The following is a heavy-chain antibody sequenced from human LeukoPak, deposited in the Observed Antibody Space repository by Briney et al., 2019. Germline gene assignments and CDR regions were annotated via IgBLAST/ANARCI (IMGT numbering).Heavy chain of an antibody. J-gene: IGHJ4*02. CDR3: AKPPWGILTGFDY. CDR2: ISDRGGST. D-gene: IGHD3-9*01. Sequence: PGGPLRLSCAASGFTFSSYPMTWVPQSPGKGLEWVSAISDRGGSTFCAHSVKGRLPLSRDNSKHSVYLQMNSLRAEGTAVYYCAKPPWGILTGFDYWGQGTLVTVSS. V-gene: IGHV3-23*01. CDR1: GFTFSSYP.